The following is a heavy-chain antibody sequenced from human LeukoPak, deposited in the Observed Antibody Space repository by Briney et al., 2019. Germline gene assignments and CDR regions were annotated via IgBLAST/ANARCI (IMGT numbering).Heavy chain of an antibody. J-gene: IGHJ4*02. CDR2: MSSSSSTI. Sequence: GGSLRLSCAASGFTFSSYSMNWVRQAPGKGLEWVSYMSSSSSTIYYADSVKGRFTISRDNAKSSLYLQMNSLRAEDTAVYYCASPESYYDFWSGFDYWGQGTQVTVSS. CDR1: GFTFSSYS. CDR3: ASPESYYDFWSGFDY. D-gene: IGHD3-3*01. V-gene: IGHV3-48*04.